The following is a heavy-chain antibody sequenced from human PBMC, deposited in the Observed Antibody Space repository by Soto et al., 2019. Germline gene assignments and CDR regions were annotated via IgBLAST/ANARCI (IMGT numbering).Heavy chain of an antibody. CDR2: ISYDGSNK. V-gene: IGHV3-30-3*01. J-gene: IGHJ6*02. CDR1: GFTFSIYA. D-gene: IGHD1-1*01. CDR3: AGVHWNYYYYGMDV. Sequence: GGSLRLSCAASGFTFSIYAMHWVRQAPGKGLEWVAVISYDGSNKYYADSVKGRFTINPDTSKNQFSLQLNSVTPEDTAVYYCAGVHWNYYYYGMDVWGQGTTVTVSS.